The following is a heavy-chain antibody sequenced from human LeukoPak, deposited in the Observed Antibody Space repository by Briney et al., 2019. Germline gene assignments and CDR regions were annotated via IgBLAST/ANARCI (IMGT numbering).Heavy chain of an antibody. D-gene: IGHD1-26*01. V-gene: IGHV3-30*18. CDR3: AKDMRGIVED. J-gene: IGHJ4*02. CDR2: ISYDGSNK. Sequence: PGGSLRLSCAASGFTFSSYGMHWVRQAPGKGLEWVAVISYDGSNKYYADSVKGRFTISRDNSKNTLYLQMNSLRAEDTAVYYCAKDMRGIVEDGGQGTLVTVSS. CDR1: GFTFSSYG.